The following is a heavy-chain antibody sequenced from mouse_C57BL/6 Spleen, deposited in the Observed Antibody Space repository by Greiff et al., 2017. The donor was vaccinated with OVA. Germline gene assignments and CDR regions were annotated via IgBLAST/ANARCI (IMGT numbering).Heavy chain of an antibody. CDR2: IRNKANGYTT. Sequence: EVKLMESGGGLVQPGASLRLSCAASGFTFTDYYMSWVRQPPGKAPEWFALIRNKANGYTTEYTASVKGRFTISRDNSQNILYLQMNTLRAEDSATYYCVKAVRWDVDWYFDGWGTGTTVTVSS. CDR3: VKAVRWDVDWYFDG. V-gene: IGHV7-4*01. J-gene: IGHJ1*03. CDR1: GFTFTDYY. D-gene: IGHD4-1*01.